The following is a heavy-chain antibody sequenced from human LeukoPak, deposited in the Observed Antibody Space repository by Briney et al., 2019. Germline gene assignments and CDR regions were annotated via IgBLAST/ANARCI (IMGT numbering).Heavy chain of an antibody. V-gene: IGHV1-18*01. CDR1: GYTFTSYG. CDR2: ISAYNGNT. J-gene: IGHJ6*02. D-gene: IGHD1-1*01. Sequence: ASVKVSCKASGYTFTSYGISWVRQAPGQGLEWMGWISAYNGNTNYAQRLQGRVTMTTDTSTSTAYMELRSLRSDDTAVYYCARELEVYYYYGMDVWGQGTTVTVSS. CDR3: ARELEVYYYYGMDV.